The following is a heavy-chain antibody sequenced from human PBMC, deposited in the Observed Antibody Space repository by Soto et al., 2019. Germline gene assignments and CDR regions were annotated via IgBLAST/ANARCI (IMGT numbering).Heavy chain of an antibody. J-gene: IGHJ4*02. Sequence: GGSLRLSCASSGFTFSSYEMNWVRQAPGKGLEWVSYISSSGSTIYYADSVKGRFTISRDNAKNSLYLQMNSLRAEDTAVYYCARALYSSGTTLDYWGQGTLVTVSS. CDR1: GFTFSSYE. CDR3: ARALYSSGTTLDY. CDR2: ISSSGSTI. V-gene: IGHV3-48*03. D-gene: IGHD6-19*01.